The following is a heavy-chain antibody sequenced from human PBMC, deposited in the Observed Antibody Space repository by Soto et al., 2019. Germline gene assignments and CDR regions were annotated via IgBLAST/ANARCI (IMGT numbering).Heavy chain of an antibody. CDR2: MAYDGSNE. Sequence: GGSLRLSCAASGFTFSTYGMHWVRQAPGKGLEWVAVMAYDGSNEYYSDSVKGRFTISRVNPKNTLYLQVNSLRVDDTAVYYCARDLRKTRYFDLWGQGTLVTVSS. CDR1: GFTFSTYG. CDR3: ARDLRKTRYFDL. J-gene: IGHJ4*02. V-gene: IGHV3-33*01. D-gene: IGHD2-2*01.